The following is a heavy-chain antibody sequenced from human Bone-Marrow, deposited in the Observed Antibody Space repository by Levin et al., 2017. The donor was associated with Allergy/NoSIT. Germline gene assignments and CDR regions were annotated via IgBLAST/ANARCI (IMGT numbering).Heavy chain of an antibody. CDR2: IVQSCAKT. CDR1: GFTFTDHS. D-gene: IGHD3-16*01. J-gene: IGHJ4*02. V-gene: IGHV3-23*01. Sequence: GGSLRLTCATSGFTFTDHSMSWVRQAPGKGPEWLADIVQSCAKTHYADSVKGRFTISRDNFQNTVYLQMQSLRVEDTAIYYCAKHGGFDDWGQGTVMSVSS. CDR3: AKHGGFDD.